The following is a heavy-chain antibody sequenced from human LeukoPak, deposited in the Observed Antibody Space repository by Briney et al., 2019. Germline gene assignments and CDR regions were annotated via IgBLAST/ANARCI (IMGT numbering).Heavy chain of an antibody. Sequence: PGGSLRLSCAASGFTFSSYAMSWVRQAPGKGLEWVANIKQDGSEKYYVDSVKGRFTISRDNAKNSLYLQMNSLRAEDTAVYYCAREVVPAAYWGQGTLVTVSS. J-gene: IGHJ4*02. CDR1: GFTFSSYA. CDR2: IKQDGSEK. D-gene: IGHD2-2*01. V-gene: IGHV3-7*01. CDR3: AREVVPAAY.